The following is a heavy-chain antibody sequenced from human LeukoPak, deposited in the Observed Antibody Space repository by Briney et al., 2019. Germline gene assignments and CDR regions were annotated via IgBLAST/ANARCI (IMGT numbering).Heavy chain of an antibody. D-gene: IGHD3-16*01. CDR1: GFTVSSKF. J-gene: IGHJ4*02. CDR2: IYSGGIT. Sequence: GGSLRLSCAASGFTVSSKFMHWVRQAPGKGLEWVSVIYSGGITHYADSVAGRFSISRDNSKNTLYLHMNSLRADDTAVYYCAKDEVISGGGLDSWGQGALVTASS. CDR3: AKDEVISGGGLDS. V-gene: IGHV3-53*01.